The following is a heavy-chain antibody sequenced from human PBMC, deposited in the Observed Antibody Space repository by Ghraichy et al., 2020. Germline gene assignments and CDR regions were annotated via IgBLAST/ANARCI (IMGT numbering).Heavy chain of an antibody. D-gene: IGHD5-12*01. CDR3: ARGGRGGYDYSPLDY. V-gene: IGHV4-30-2*01. Sequence: SQTLSLTCAVSGGSISSGGYSWSWIRQPPGKGLEWIGYIYHSGSTYYNPSLKSRVTISVDRSKNQFSLKLSSVTAADTAVYYCARGGRGGYDYSPLDYWGQGTLVTVSS. CDR1: GGSISSGGYS. CDR2: IYHSGST. J-gene: IGHJ4*02.